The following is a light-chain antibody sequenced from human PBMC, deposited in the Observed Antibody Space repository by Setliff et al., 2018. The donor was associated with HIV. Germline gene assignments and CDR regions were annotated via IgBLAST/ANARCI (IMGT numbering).Light chain of an antibody. CDR3: SSYTSIITFV. CDR2: EVS. J-gene: IGLJ1*01. CDR1: SSDVGNYNR. V-gene: IGLV2-18*02. Sequence: QSVLTQPPSVSGSPGQSVTISCTGTSSDVGNYNRVSWYQQPPGAAPKLIIYEVSNRPSGVPDRFSGSKSGNTASLTISGRQAEDEALYFCSSYTSIITFVFGTGTKVTVL.